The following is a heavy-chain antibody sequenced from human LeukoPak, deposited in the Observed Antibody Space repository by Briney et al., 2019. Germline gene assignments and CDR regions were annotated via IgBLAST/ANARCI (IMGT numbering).Heavy chain of an antibody. CDR3: ASSPWFGESDDY. CDR1: GYTFTSYY. CDR2: INPGGGST. J-gene: IGHJ4*02. V-gene: IGHV1-46*01. Sequence: ASVKVSCKASGYTFTSYYMHWVRQAPGQGLEWMGIINPGGGSTSYAQKFQGRVTMTRDTSTSTVYMELSSLRSEDTAVYYCASSPWFGESDDYWGQGTLVTVSS. D-gene: IGHD3-10*01.